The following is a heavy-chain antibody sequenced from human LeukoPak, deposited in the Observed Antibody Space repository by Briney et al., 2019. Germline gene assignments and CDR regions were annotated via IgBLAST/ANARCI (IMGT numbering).Heavy chain of an antibody. CDR1: GGSINSYY. J-gene: IGHJ4*02. CDR3: ARGESIAARPLDY. D-gene: IGHD6-6*01. Sequence: ASETLSLTCTVSGGSINSYYWSWIRQPPGKGLEWIGYIYYSGNTNYNPSLKSRVTISVDTSKNQFSLKLSSVTAADTAVYYCARGESIAARPLDYWGQGTLVTVSS. CDR2: IYYSGNT. V-gene: IGHV4-59*01.